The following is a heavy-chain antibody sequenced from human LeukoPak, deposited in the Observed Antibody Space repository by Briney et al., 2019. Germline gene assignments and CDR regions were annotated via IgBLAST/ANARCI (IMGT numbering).Heavy chain of an antibody. CDR2: INPNSGVS. V-gene: IGHV1-2*02. Sequence: GASVKVSCKASGYTFTGSYTHWVRQAPGQGLEWMGWINPNSGVSNYAQKFRGRVTMTRDTSISTAYMELSRLTSDDTAVYYCARVKGRVFGVITTKERFFDYWGQGTLVTVSS. CDR3: ARVKGRVFGVITTKERFFDY. CDR1: GYTFTGSY. D-gene: IGHD3-3*01. J-gene: IGHJ4*02.